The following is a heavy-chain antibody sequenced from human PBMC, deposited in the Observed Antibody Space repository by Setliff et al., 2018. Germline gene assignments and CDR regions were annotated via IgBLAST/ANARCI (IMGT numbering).Heavy chain of an antibody. V-gene: IGHV4-59*01. CDR1: DGSLSTYY. CDR3: ARGGTFRYFYF. J-gene: IGHJ4*02. CDR2: VYYSGTA. Sequence: SETLSLTCTVSDGSLSTYYWSWIRQPPGKGLEFIGYVYYSGTANYSPSLRSRLTISVDTSKNQFSLKLRSVTAADTAVYYCARGGTFRYFYFWGQGAPVTVLL. D-gene: IGHD5-12*01.